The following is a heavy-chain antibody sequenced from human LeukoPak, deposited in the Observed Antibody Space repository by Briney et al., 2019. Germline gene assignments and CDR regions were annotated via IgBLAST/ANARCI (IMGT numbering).Heavy chain of an antibody. Sequence: SETLSLTCSVSGVSISIYYWICMPHPAGKGRECRGRIYTSGSTLYTPSPKSRVTLSVDTPKNQLSLKLSSVTAADTAVYYCARLVGGYCGGEWDAFDIWGQGTMVTVSS. CDR2: IYTSGST. V-gene: IGHV4-4*07. CDR3: ARLVGGYCGGEWDAFDI. J-gene: IGHJ3*02. D-gene: IGHD2-21*01. CDR1: GVSISIYY.